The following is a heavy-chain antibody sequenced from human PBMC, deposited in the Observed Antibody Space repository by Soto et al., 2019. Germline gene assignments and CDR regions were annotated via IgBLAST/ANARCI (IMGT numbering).Heavy chain of an antibody. CDR3: ARQIYDSDTGPNFQYYFDS. CDR1: GYSFAGYW. J-gene: IGHJ4*02. Sequence: GESLKISCKGSGYSFAGYWITWVRQKPGKDLEWMGRIDPSDSQTYYSPSFRGHVTISVTKSITTVFLQWSSLRASDTAMYYCARQIYDSDTGPNFQYYFDSWGQGTPVTVSS. D-gene: IGHD3-22*01. CDR2: IDPSDSQT. V-gene: IGHV5-10-1*01.